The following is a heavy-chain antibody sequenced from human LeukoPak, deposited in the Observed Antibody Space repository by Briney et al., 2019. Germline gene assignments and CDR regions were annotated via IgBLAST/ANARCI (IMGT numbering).Heavy chain of an antibody. CDR2: ISYDGSNK. J-gene: IGHJ4*02. CDR1: GFTFSSYG. Sequence: PGRSLRLSCAASGFTFSSYGMHWVRQAPGKGLEWVAVISYDGSNKYYADSVKGRFTISRDNSKNTLYLQMNSLRAEDTAMYYCAKDSAYYYDSSGYYYDWGQGTLVTVSS. D-gene: IGHD3-22*01. V-gene: IGHV3-30*18. CDR3: AKDSAYYYDSSGYYYD.